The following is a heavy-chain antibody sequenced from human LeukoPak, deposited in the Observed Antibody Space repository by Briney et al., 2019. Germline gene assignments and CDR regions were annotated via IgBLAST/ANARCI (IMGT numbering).Heavy chain of an antibody. J-gene: IGHJ4*02. CDR1: GGSISSSSYY. D-gene: IGHD3-10*01. CDR3: ARETLTPSGRFFDY. Sequence: SETLSLTCTVSGGSISSSSYYWGWIRQPPGKGLEWIGSIYYSGSTYYNPSLKSRVTISVDTSKNQFSLKLSSVTAADTAVYYCARETLTPSGRFFDYWGQGTLVTVSS. V-gene: IGHV4-39*07. CDR2: IYYSGST.